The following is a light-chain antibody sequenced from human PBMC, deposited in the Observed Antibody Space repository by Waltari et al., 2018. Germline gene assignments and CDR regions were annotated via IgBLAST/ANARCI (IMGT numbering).Light chain of an antibody. CDR1: QSVSSY. J-gene: IGKJ4*01. CDR3: QQRSNWPPL. CDR2: DAS. V-gene: IGKV3-11*01. Sequence: EIVLTQSPATLSLSPGERATFSCSASQSVSSYLAWYQQKPGQSPRLLIYDASNRATGIPARFSGSGSVTDFTLTISSLEPEDFAVYYCQQRSNWPPLFGGGTKVEIK.